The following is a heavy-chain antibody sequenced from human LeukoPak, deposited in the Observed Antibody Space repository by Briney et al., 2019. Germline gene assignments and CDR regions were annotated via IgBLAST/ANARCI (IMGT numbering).Heavy chain of an antibody. V-gene: IGHV1-2*02. CDR2: INPNSGGT. Sequence: ASVKVSCKASGYTLTGYYMHWVRQAPGQGLEWMGWINPNSGGTNYAQKFQGRVTMTRDTSISTAYMELSRLRSDDTAVYYCARDKTYYYDSSGSPGYGMDVWGQGTTVTVSS. CDR1: GYTLTGYY. CDR3: ARDKTYYYDSSGSPGYGMDV. J-gene: IGHJ6*02. D-gene: IGHD3-22*01.